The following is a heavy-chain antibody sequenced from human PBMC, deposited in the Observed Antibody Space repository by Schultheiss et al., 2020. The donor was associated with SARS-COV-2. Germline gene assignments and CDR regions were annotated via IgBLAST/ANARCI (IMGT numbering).Heavy chain of an antibody. Sequence: ASVKVSCKASGYTFTDYYMHWVRQAPGQGLEWMGWINPNSGGTNYAQKFQGRVTMTRDTSISTAYMELSRLRSDDTAVYYCARLGYSNYVKGPNWFDPWGQGTLVTVSS. V-gene: IGHV1-2*02. CDR2: INPNSGGT. CDR3: ARLGYSNYVKGPNWFDP. CDR1: GYTFTDYY. D-gene: IGHD4-11*01. J-gene: IGHJ5*02.